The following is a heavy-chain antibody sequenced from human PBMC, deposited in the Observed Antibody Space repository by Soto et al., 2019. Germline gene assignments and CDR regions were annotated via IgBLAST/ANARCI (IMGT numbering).Heavy chain of an antibody. J-gene: IGHJ5*02. CDR2: FNPNSGAT. Sequence: QVQLVQSGTEVKKPGASVKVSCKASGYTFTVYYMHWVRQAPGQGLEWMGWFNPNSGATKYAQKFQGRVTITADESTSTAYMELSSLRSEDTAVYYCASRYCSGGSCYSGSWFDPWGQGTLVTVSS. CDR3: ASRYCSGGSCYSGSWFDP. V-gene: IGHV1-2*02. CDR1: GYTFTVYY. D-gene: IGHD2-15*01.